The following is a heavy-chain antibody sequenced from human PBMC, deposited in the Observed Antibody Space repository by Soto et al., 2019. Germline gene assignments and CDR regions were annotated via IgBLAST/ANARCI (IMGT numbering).Heavy chain of an antibody. D-gene: IGHD4-17*01. CDR2: ISYDGSNK. CDR3: AKEGGRNGDYGGGFDY. Sequence: QVQLVESGGGVVQPGRSMRLSCAASGFTFSSYGMHWVLQAPGKGLDWVAVISYDGSNKYYADSVKGRFTISRDNSKNTLYLQMNSLRAEDTAVYYCAKEGGRNGDYGGGFDYWGQGTLVTVSS. V-gene: IGHV3-30*18. CDR1: GFTFSSYG. J-gene: IGHJ4*02.